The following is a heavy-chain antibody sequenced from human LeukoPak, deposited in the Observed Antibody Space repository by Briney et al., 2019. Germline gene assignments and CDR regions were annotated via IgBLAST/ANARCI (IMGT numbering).Heavy chain of an antibody. Sequence: PGRSLRLSCAASGFTFSSYAMHWVRQAPGKGLEWVAVISYDGSNKYHADSVKGRFTISRDNSKNTLYLQMNSLRAEDTAVYYCARAKSPEGATEYYFDYWGQGTLVTVSS. CDR1: GFTFSSYA. D-gene: IGHD1-26*01. CDR2: ISYDGSNK. J-gene: IGHJ4*02. CDR3: ARAKSPEGATEYYFDY. V-gene: IGHV3-30*04.